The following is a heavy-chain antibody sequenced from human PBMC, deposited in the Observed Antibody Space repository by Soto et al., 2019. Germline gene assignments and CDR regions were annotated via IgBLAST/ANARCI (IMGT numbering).Heavy chain of an antibody. CDR3: ARRGNDYGDSRDGDY. Sequence: ESGGGLVQPGGSLRLSCAASGFTFSSYWMSWVRQAPGKGLEWVVNIKQDGSEKYYVDSVKGRFTISRDNAKNSLYLQMNSLRAEDTAVYYCARRGNDYGDSRDGDYWGQGTLVTVSS. V-gene: IGHV3-7*03. CDR1: GFTFSSYW. D-gene: IGHD4-17*01. CDR2: IKQDGSEK. J-gene: IGHJ4*02.